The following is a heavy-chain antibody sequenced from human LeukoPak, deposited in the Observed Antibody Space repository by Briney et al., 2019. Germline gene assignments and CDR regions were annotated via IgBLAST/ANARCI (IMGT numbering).Heavy chain of an antibody. J-gene: IGHJ5*01. V-gene: IGHV3-7*01. Sequence: PGGSLRLSCIGSGFIFTNYWMSWVRQAPGKGLEWVASIKADGSDKYYVDSVKGRFTISRDYTKNSLYVQMSSLRAEDTAVYYCARLKDAVTIFDCWGQGILVTVSS. D-gene: IGHD4-17*01. CDR3: ARLKDAVTIFDC. CDR2: IKADGSDK. CDR1: GFIFTNYW.